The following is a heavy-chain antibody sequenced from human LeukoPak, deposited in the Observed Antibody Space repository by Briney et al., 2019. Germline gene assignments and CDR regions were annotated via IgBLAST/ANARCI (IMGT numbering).Heavy chain of an antibody. Sequence: GASVKVSCKASGYTFTSYDIHWVRQAPGQGLERMGWMNPNSGTTGYAQKFLGRITITRITSIRTAYMELNSLRSEDTAVYYCARDVLTGYYGYFDLWGRGTLVTVSS. CDR3: ARDVLTGYYGYFDL. CDR1: GYTFTSYD. J-gene: IGHJ2*01. D-gene: IGHD3-9*01. V-gene: IGHV1-8*02. CDR2: MNPNSGTT.